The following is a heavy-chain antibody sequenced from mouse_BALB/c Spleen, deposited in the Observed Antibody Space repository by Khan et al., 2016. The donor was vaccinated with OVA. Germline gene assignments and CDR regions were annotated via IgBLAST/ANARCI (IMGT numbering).Heavy chain of an antibody. D-gene: IGHD2-1*01. CDR1: GYTFTRYY. J-gene: IGHJ3*01. CDR3: TRSGYGTFAY. V-gene: IGHV1S81*02. Sequence: QIQLVQSGAELVKPGASVKLSCKASGYTFTRYYMYWVKQRPGQGLEWIGEINPSDGDTNFDEKLKSKATLTVDKSSSTAYMQLSSLTSEDSAVYYCTRSGYGTFAYWGQGTLVTVSA. CDR2: INPSDGDT.